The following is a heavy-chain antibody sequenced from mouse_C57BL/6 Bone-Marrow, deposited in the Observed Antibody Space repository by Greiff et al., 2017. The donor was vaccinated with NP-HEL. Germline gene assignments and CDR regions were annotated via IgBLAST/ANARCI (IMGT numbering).Heavy chain of an antibody. CDR2: IRNKANGYTT. V-gene: IGHV7-3*01. D-gene: IGHD1-1*01. CDR3: ARYVPYGRSYTWCAY. CDR1: GFTFTDYY. J-gene: IGHJ3*01. Sequence: EVQVVESGGGLVQPGGSLSLSCAASGFTFTDYYMSWVRQPPGKALEWLGFIRNKANGYTTEYSASVTGRFTISRDNSQRILYLQMNALRAEDSATYYSARYVPYGRSYTWCAYWGQGTLVTVSA.